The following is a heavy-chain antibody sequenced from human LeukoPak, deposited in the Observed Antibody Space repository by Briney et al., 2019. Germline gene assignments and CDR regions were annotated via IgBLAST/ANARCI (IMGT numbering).Heavy chain of an antibody. D-gene: IGHD3-16*01. CDR1: GYTFTSYD. Sequence: ASVKVSCKASGYTFTSYDIHWVRQATGQGLEWMGWMNPNSGNTGYAQKFQGRVTMTRNTSISTAYMELSSLRSEDTAVYYCARESITFGGDDYWGQGTLVTVSS. V-gene: IGHV1-8*01. CDR2: MNPNSGNT. CDR3: ARESITFGGDDY. J-gene: IGHJ4*02.